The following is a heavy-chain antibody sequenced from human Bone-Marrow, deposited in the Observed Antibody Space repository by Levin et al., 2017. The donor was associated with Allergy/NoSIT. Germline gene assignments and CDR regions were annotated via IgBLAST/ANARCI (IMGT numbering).Heavy chain of an antibody. CDR2: VSSIFGTA. J-gene: IGHJ4*02. D-gene: IGHD2-8*02. Sequence: GGSLRLSCKASGDTFSSYAITWVRQAPGQGLEWMGGVSSIFGTADSAQRFQGRVTFSADESKKTSYMELSSLRSDDTAVYYCATAQLGYCTGGVCPTNLYHFDYWCQGTLVTVSS. CDR1: GDTFSSYA. V-gene: IGHV1-69*01. CDR3: ATAQLGYCTGGVCPTNLYHFDY.